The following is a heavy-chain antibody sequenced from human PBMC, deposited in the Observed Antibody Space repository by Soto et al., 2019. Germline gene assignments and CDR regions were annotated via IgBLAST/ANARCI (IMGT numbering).Heavy chain of an antibody. Sequence: GSLRLSCAASGFTFSSYSMNWVRQAPGKGLEWVSSISSSSSYIYYADSVKGRFTISRDNAKNSLYLQMNSLRAEDTAVYYCARPIGDFWSADIGFDYWGQGTLVTVSS. CDR3: ARPIGDFWSADIGFDY. CDR2: ISSSSSYI. CDR1: GFTFSSYS. J-gene: IGHJ4*02. V-gene: IGHV3-21*01. D-gene: IGHD3-3*01.